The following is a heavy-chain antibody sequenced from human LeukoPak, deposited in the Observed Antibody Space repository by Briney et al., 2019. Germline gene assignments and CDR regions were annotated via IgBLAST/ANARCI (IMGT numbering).Heavy chain of an antibody. CDR2: IYYSGST. J-gene: IGHJ4*02. V-gene: IGHV4-39*01. D-gene: IGHD6-19*01. Sequence: PSETLSLTCSVSGGSISSSTYYWGWIRQPPGKGLEWIGSIYYSGSTYYNLSLKSRVTISVDTSKNQVSLKVSSVTAADTAVYYCAYTNFGIAGAGGYWGQGTLVTVSS. CDR1: GGSISSSTYY. CDR3: AYTNFGIAGAGGY.